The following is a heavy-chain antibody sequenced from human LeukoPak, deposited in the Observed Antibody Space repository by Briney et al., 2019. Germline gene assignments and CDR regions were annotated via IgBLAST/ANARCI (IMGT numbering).Heavy chain of an antibody. CDR3: ARILLYSYGPRDDY. V-gene: IGHV4-59*08. D-gene: IGHD5-18*01. Sequence: SETLSLTCTVSGGSISSYYWSWIRQPPGKGLEWIGYIYYSGSTNYNPSLKSRVTISVDTSKNQFSLKLSSVTAADTAVYYCARILLYSYGPRDDYWGQGTLVTVSS. CDR1: GGSISSYY. J-gene: IGHJ4*02. CDR2: IYYSGST.